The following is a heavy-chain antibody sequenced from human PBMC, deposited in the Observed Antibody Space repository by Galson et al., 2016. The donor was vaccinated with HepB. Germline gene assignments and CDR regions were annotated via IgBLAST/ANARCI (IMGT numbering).Heavy chain of an antibody. CDR2: ISWNSGSI. V-gene: IGHV3-9*01. Sequence: SLRLSCAASGFTFDDYAMHWVRQAPGKGLEWVSGISWNSGSIGYADSVKGRFTISRDNAKNSLYLQMNSLRAEDTALYYCAKAIQPYGSGSSPGHWGQGTLVTVSS. J-gene: IGHJ4*02. D-gene: IGHD3-10*01. CDR3: AKAIQPYGSGSSPGH. CDR1: GFTFDDYA.